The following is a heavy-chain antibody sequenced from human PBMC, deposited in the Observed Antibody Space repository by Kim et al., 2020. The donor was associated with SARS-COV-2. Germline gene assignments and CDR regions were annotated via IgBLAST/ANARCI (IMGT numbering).Heavy chain of an antibody. CDR1: GGSFSGYY. Sequence: SETLSLTCAVYGGSFSGYYWSWIRQPPGKGLEWIGEINHSGSTNYNPSLKSRVTISVDTSKNQFSLKLSSVTAADTAVYYCARVGDYYDSSGHIPFDYWGQGTLVTVSS. J-gene: IGHJ4*02. CDR3: ARVGDYYDSSGHIPFDY. D-gene: IGHD3-22*01. CDR2: INHSGST. V-gene: IGHV4-34*01.